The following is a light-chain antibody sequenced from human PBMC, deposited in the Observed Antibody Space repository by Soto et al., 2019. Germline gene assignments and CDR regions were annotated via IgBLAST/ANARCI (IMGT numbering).Light chain of an antibody. Sequence: ELVMTQSPATLSVSPGESATLSCRASQSVSSNLAWYQQKPGQAPRLLIYGASTRATGIQAKFSGGGSGTEFTLTIRSLQSEDFAIYYCQQYKNSWTCGQGTKVDIK. V-gene: IGKV3D-15*01. CDR1: QSVSSN. J-gene: IGKJ1*01. CDR2: GAS. CDR3: QQYKNSWT.